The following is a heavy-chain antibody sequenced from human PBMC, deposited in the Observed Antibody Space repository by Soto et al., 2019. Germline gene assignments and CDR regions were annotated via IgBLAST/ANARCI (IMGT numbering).Heavy chain of an antibody. D-gene: IGHD1-26*01. J-gene: IGHJ4*02. CDR1: GFTFSSYA. CDR3: AKDASGSYYVDY. Sequence: PGGSLRLSCAASGFTFSSYAMTWVRQAPGKGLEWVSSISGSGRDTYYADSVKGRFTISRDNSKNTLYLQMNSLRAEDTAVYYCAKDASGSYYVDYWGQGTPVTVSS. CDR2: ISGSGRDT. V-gene: IGHV3-23*01.